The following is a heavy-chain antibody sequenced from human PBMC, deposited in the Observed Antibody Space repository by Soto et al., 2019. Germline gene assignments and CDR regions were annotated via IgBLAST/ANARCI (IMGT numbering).Heavy chain of an antibody. CDR1: GFTFSSYS. CDR2: ISSSSSYI. J-gene: IGHJ4*02. V-gene: IGHV3-21*01. Sequence: GSLRLSCAASGFTFSSYSMNWVRQAPGKGLEWVSSISSSSSYIYYADSVKGRFTISRDSAKNSLYLQMNSLRAEDTAVYYCARDRVVPAAIGGFDYWGQGTLVTVSS. D-gene: IGHD2-2*02. CDR3: ARDRVVPAAIGGFDY.